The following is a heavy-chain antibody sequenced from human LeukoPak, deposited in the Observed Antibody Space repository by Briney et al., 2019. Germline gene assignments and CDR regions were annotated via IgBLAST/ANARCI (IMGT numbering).Heavy chain of an antibody. CDR2: ISSSGSTI. CDR1: GFTFSSYE. J-gene: IGHJ4*02. Sequence: GGSLRLSCAASGFTFSSYEMNWVRQAPGKGLEWVSYISSSGSTIYYADSVKGRFTISRDNAKNSLYLQMNSLRAGDTAVYYCARISLALYYHTYYFDYWGQGTLVTVSS. CDR3: ARISLALYYHTYYFDY. D-gene: IGHD3-10*01. V-gene: IGHV3-48*03.